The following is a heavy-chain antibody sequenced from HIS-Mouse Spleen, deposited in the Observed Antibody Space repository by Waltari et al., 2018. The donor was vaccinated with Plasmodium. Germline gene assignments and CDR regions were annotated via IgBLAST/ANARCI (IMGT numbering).Heavy chain of an antibody. CDR2: IKQDGSEK. CDR3: ASSWYWYFDL. D-gene: IGHD6-13*01. Sequence: EVQLVESGGGLVQPGGSLSLSWAASGCTFGSYWMGWVRQAPGKGLEWVANIKQDGSEKYYVDSVKGRFTISRDNAKNSLYLQMNSLRAEDTAVYYCASSWYWYFDLWGRGTLVTVSS. V-gene: IGHV3-7*01. CDR1: GCTFGSYW. J-gene: IGHJ2*01.